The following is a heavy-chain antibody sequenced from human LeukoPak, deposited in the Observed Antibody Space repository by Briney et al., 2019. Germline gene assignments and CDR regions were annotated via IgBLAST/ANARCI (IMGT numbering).Heavy chain of an antibody. D-gene: IGHD4-17*01. CDR2: INPNSGGT. V-gene: IGHV1-2*02. CDR1: GYTFTGYY. Sequence: ASVKVSCKASGYTFTGYYMHWVRQAPGQGLESMGWINPNSGGTNYAQKFQGRVTMTRDTSISTSYMELSRLRSDDTAVYYCAREKVTTEAYFDYWGQGTLVTVSS. CDR3: AREKVTTEAYFDY. J-gene: IGHJ4*02.